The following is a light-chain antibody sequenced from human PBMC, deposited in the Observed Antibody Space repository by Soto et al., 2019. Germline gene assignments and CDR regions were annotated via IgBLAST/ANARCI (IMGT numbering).Light chain of an antibody. CDR1: SSDVGGYNY. J-gene: IGLJ1*01. CDR2: AVS. V-gene: IGLV2-14*03. CDR3: SSYTSSSTLLYV. Sequence: QSALTQPASVSGSPGQSITISCTGTSSDVGGYNYVSWYQQYPGKAPKLMIYAVSSRPSGVSNRFSGSKSGNTASLTISGLQAEDEADYYCSSYTSSSTLLYVFGTGTKLTVL.